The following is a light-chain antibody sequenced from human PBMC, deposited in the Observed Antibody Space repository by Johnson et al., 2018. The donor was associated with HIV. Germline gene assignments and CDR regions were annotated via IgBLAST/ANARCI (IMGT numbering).Light chain of an antibody. Sequence: QSVLTQPPSVSAAPGQKVTISCSGSSSNIGNNYVSWYQQLPGTAPKLLIYENNKRPSGIPDRFSGSKSGTSATLGITGLQTGDAADYYCGTWDSSRRAVRGYVIGTGTKGTVL. V-gene: IGLV1-51*02. J-gene: IGLJ1*01. CDR2: ENN. CDR1: SSNIGNNY. CDR3: GTWDSSRRAVRGYV.